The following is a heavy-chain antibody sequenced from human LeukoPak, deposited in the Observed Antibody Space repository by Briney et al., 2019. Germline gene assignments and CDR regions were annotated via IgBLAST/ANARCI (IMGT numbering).Heavy chain of an antibody. D-gene: IGHD3-16*01. CDR2: IKQDGSEK. CDR1: GFTFSSYS. V-gene: IGHV3-7*03. J-gene: IGHJ4*02. CDR3: ARDPGEDY. Sequence: GGSLRLSCEASGFTFSSYSMNWVRQAPGKGLEWVANIKQDGSEKYYVDSVKGRFTISRDNAKNSLYLQMNSLRAEDTAVYYCARDPGEDYWGQGTLVTVSS.